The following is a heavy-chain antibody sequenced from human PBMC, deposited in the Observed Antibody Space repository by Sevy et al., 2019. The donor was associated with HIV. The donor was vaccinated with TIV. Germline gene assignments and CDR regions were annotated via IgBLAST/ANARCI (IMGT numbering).Heavy chain of an antibody. CDR1: GGTFSSYA. CDR3: ARTSPDTAMVTGDYYYGMDV. V-gene: IGHV1-69*13. D-gene: IGHD5-18*01. Sequence: ASVKVSCKASGGTFSSYAISWVRQAPGQGLEWMGGIIPIFGTANYAQKFQGRVTITADESTSTAYMELSSLRSEDTAVYYCARTSPDTAMVTGDYYYGMDVWGQGTTVTVSS. CDR2: IIPIFGTA. J-gene: IGHJ6*02.